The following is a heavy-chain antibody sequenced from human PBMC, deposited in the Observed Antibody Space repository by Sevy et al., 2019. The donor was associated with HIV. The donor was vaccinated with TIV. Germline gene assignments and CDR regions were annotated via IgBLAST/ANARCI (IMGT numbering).Heavy chain of an antibody. V-gene: IGHV3-7*01. J-gene: IGHJ4*02. D-gene: IGHD3-10*01. CDR2: INLDGSET. CDR3: ARLFYGSADY. Sequence: GGSLRLSCAASGFTFSSYSMSWVRQAPGKGLEWLATINLDGSETFYVDSVKGRFTISRHNPRKSVYLQMTSLSAEDTAVYYCARLFYGSADYWGQGTLVTVSS. CDR1: GFTFSSYS.